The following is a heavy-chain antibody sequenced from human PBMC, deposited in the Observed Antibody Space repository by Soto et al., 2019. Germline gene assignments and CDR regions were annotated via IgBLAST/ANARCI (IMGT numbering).Heavy chain of an antibody. J-gene: IGHJ4*02. CDR3: ARQGFES. CDR1: GFTLSNYW. CDR2: INSDGGST. Sequence: EGSLRLSCAASGFTLSNYWMHWVRQAPGKGLVWVSRINSDGGSTYYADSVKGRFTISRDNAKNTLYLQMNSLRAEDTALYYCARQGFESWGQGTPVTVS. V-gene: IGHV3-74*01.